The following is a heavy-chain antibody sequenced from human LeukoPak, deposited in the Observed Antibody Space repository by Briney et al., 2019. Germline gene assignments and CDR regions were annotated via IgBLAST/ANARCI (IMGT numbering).Heavy chain of an antibody. CDR2: IPYDGSNK. Sequence: PGRSLRLSCAASGFIFSIYAMHWARQSPGEGREWVVVIPYDGSNKYYADPVKARITISRENSKNRLYLQMHSLRAEDTAVYYCARAEAYGVELDSWGQGTLVTVPS. J-gene: IGHJ4*02. V-gene: IGHV3-30*04. D-gene: IGHD4-17*01. CDR3: ARAEAYGVELDS. CDR1: GFIFSIYA.